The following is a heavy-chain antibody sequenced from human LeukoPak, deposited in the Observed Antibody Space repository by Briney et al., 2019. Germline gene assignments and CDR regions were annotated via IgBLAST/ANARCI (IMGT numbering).Heavy chain of an antibody. CDR1: GFTVSSNY. D-gene: IGHD3-22*01. Sequence: PGGSLRLSCAASGFTVSSNYMSWVRQAPGKGLEWVSSVSGNGGSTYYADSVKGRFTISRDNSRNTLYLQMNNLRAEDTALYFCAKPMTPYGMDVWGQGTTVTVSS. V-gene: IGHV3-23*01. J-gene: IGHJ6*02. CDR2: VSGNGGST. CDR3: AKPMTPYGMDV.